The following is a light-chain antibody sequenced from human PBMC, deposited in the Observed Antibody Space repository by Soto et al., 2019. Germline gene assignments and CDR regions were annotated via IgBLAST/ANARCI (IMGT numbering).Light chain of an antibody. CDR1: SSDVGGYNY. CDR2: EIS. CDR3: SSYTSSSTLYV. J-gene: IGLJ1*01. V-gene: IGLV2-14*01. Sequence: QSALTQPASVSGSPRQSITISCTGTSSDVGGYNYVSWYQQHPGKAPKLMIYEISNRPAGVSNRFSGSKFGNTASLTISGLQAEDEADYYCSSYTSSSTLYVFGTGTKLTVL.